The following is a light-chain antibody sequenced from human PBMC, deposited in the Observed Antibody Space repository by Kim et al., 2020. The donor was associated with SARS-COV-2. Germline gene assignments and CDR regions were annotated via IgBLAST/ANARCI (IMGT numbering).Light chain of an antibody. CDR1: QSVSSG. CDR3: HQYNHWPPG. CDR2: GAS. Sequence: VSPGERATLSCRASQSVSSGLAWYQQKPGQAPRLLIYGASTRATGIPARFSGSGSGTDFTLTISSLQSEDFALYYCHQYNHWPPGFGPGTKVDIK. V-gene: IGKV3-15*01. J-gene: IGKJ3*01.